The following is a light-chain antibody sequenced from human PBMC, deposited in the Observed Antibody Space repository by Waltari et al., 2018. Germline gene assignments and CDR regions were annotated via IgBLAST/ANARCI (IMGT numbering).Light chain of an antibody. CDR2: EGT. CDR3: CSHAGSSVFV. V-gene: IGLV2-23*03. CDR1: TTNIGTYNL. J-gene: IGLJ2*01. Sequence: QSALTQPASVSGSLGQSITISCTRSTTNIGTYNLVSWYQHHPGKAPRLVISEGTKRPSGISARFSGSNSGKTASLTISGLQAEDEAEYYCCSHAGSSVFVFGGGTKLTVL.